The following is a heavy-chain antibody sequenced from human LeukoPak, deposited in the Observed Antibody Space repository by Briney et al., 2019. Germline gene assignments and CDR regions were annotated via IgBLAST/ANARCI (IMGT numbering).Heavy chain of an antibody. J-gene: IGHJ4*02. D-gene: IGHD1-26*01. CDR3: ASSGSYRFDY. CDR2: ITASGTAM. CDR1: GFTFSSYS. V-gene: IGHV3-48*02. Sequence: GSLSLSCAASGFTFSSYSMNWVCQAPGKGLEWVSHITASGTAMFYADSVKGRFAISRDNAKNSLYLQMNSLRDEDTAVYYCASSGSYRFDYWGQGTLVTVSS.